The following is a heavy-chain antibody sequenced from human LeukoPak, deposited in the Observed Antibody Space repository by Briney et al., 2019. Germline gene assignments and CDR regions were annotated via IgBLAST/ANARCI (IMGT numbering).Heavy chain of an antibody. CDR2: IYTSGST. CDR3: ARDWVAAAGDDYYYYMDV. Sequence: SETLSLTCTVSGGSISSYYWSWIRQPAGKGLEWIGRIYTSGSTNYNPSLKSRVTMSVDTSKNQFSLKLSSVTAAETAVYYCARDWVAAAGDDYYYYMDVWGKGTTVTVSS. V-gene: IGHV4-4*07. CDR1: GGSISSYY. J-gene: IGHJ6*03. D-gene: IGHD6-13*01.